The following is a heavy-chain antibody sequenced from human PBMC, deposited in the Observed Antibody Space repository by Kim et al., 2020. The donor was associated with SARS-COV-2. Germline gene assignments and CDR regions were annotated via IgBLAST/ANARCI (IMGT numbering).Heavy chain of an antibody. CDR3: ARDSGIAVASFDY. CDR1: GYTFTGYY. CDR2: INPNSGGT. J-gene: IGHJ4*02. V-gene: IGHV1-2*04. Sequence: ASVKVSCKASGYTFTGYYMHWVRQAPGQGLEWMGWINPNSGGTNYAQKFQGWVTMTRDTSISTAYMELSRLRSDDTAVYYCARDSGIAVASFDYWGQGTLVTVSS. D-gene: IGHD6-19*01.